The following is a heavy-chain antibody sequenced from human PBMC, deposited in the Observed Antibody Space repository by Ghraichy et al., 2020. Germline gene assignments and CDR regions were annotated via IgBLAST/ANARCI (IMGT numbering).Heavy chain of an antibody. J-gene: IGHJ3*02. CDR1: GDSITTYY. CDR2: IHHSGKT. V-gene: IGHV4-59*01. Sequence: SETLPLTCSVSGDSITTYYWNWIRQPPGKGLEWIGYIHHSGKTKSNPSLNSRITMSVDTSKSHFSLKVNSVSAADTAVYYCAKWEESLRAFDIWGRGTMVTVSS. D-gene: IGHD1-26*01. CDR3: AKWEESLRAFDI.